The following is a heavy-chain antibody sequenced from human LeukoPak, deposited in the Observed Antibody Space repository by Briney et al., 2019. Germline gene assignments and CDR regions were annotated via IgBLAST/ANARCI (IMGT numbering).Heavy chain of an antibody. Sequence: PGRSLRLSCAASGFTFSSYAMSWVRQAPGKGLEWVSAISGSGGSTYYADSVKGRFTISRDNSKNTLYLQMNSLRSEDTAVYYCAREIDGSGSYFYYYYYYYMDVWGKGTTVTVSS. CDR1: GFTFSSYA. CDR2: ISGSGGST. V-gene: IGHV3-23*01. J-gene: IGHJ6*03. CDR3: AREIDGSGSYFYYYYYYYMDV. D-gene: IGHD3-10*01.